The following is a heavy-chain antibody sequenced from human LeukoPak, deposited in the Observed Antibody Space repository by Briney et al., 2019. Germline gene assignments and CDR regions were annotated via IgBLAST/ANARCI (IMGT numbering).Heavy chain of an antibody. J-gene: IGHJ3*02. Sequence: SETLSLTCTVSSGSLSGSSSYWGWIRQPRGKGLEWIGSIYYSGSTYYNPSLKSRATISVHTSKDQFSLELSSVTAADTAVYYCARGPVVEKAFDIWGQGTMVTVSS. CDR3: ARGPVVEKAFDI. D-gene: IGHD2-21*01. CDR2: IYYSGST. V-gene: IGHV4-39*07. CDR1: SGSLSGSSSY.